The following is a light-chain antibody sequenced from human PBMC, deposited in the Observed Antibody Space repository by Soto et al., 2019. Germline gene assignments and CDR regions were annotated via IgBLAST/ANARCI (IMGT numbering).Light chain of an antibody. CDR3: QQRSNGPSLT. CDR2: DAS. J-gene: IGKJ4*01. V-gene: IGKV3-11*01. Sequence: EIVLTQSPAILSLSPGERATLSCRASQSVSSYLAWYQQKPGQAPRLLIYDASNRATGIPARFSGSGSGTDLTLTIISLEPADFAVNYCQQRSNGPSLTFGGGTKVEIK. CDR1: QSVSSY.